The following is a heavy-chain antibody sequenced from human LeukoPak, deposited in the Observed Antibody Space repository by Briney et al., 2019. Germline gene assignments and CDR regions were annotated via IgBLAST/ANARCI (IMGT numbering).Heavy chain of an antibody. J-gene: IGHJ4*02. CDR3: ASTLITFGGLMTFYFDS. Sequence: SETLSLTCRVYGGSFSGHYWSWIRQFPREGLEWIGEINHSGSTNCNPSLNSRVTISVDTSKKHFSLKLTSVTAADTAVYYCASTLITFGGLMTFYFDSWGQGTLVTVSS. CDR1: GGSFSGHY. V-gene: IGHV4-34*01. D-gene: IGHD3-16*01. CDR2: INHSGST.